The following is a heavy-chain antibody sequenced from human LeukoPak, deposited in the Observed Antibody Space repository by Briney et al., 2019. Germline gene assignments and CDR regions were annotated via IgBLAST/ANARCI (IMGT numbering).Heavy chain of an antibody. CDR2: IYPGDSDT. CDR1: GYSFTSYW. V-gene: IGHV5-51*01. J-gene: IGHJ5*02. Sequence: GESLKISCKGSGYSFTSYWIGWVRQMPGKGLELMGIIYPGDSDTRYSPPFQGQVTISADRSISTAYLQWSSLKASDTAMYYCAKLGELETLDPWGQGTLVTVSS. D-gene: IGHD3-10*01. CDR3: AKLGELETLDP.